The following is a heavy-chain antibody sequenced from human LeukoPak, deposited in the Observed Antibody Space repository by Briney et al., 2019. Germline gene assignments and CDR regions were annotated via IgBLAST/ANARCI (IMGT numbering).Heavy chain of an antibody. CDR2: INHSGST. V-gene: IGHV4-34*01. CDR1: GGSFSGYY. Sequence: SETLSLTCAVYGGSFSGYYWSWIRQPPGKGLEWIGEINHSGSTNYNPSLKSRVTISVDTSKNQFSLKLSSVTAADTAVYYCARSNALRYFDWSYYGNYFDYWGQGTLVTVSS. D-gene: IGHD3-9*01. CDR3: ARSNALRYFDWSYYGNYFDY. J-gene: IGHJ4*02.